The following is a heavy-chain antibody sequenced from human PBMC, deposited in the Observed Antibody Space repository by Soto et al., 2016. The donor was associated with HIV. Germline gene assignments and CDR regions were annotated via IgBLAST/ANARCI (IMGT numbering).Heavy chain of an antibody. D-gene: IGHD3-10*01. J-gene: IGHJ4*02. CDR2: IWYDGSNK. V-gene: IGHV3-30*18. CDR1: GFTFSSYG. CDR3: AKDGAYYYGSGSYGPPQYYFDY. Sequence: VQLVESGGGVVQPGRSLRLSCAASGFTFSSYGMHWVRQAPGKGLEWVAVIWYDGSNKYYADSVKGRFTISRDNSKNTLYLQMNSLRAEDTAMYYCAKDGAYYYGSGSYGPPQYYFDYWGREPWSPSPQ.